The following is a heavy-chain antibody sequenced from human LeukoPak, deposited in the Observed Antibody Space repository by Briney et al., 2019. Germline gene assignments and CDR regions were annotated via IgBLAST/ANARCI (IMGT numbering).Heavy chain of an antibody. CDR1: GFTFSSYA. D-gene: IGHD3-22*01. CDR3: ARDRRYDSSGYYYGPLSD. CDR2: ISGSGGST. J-gene: IGHJ4*02. Sequence: GGSLRLSCAASGFTFSSYAMSWVRQAPGKGLEWVSAISGSGGSTYYADSVKGRFTISRDNSKNTLNLQMNSLRAEDTAVYYCARDRRYDSSGYYYGPLSDWGQGTLVTVSS. V-gene: IGHV3-23*01.